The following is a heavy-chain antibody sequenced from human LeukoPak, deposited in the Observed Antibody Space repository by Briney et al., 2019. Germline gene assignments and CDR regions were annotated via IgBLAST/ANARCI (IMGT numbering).Heavy chain of an antibody. D-gene: IGHD3-3*01. J-gene: IGHJ5*02. CDR1: GYSISSGYY. Sequence: PSETLSLTCAVSGYSISSGYYWSWIRQPPGKGLEWIGEINHSGSTNYNPSLKSRVTISVDTSKNQFSLKLSSVTAADTAVYYCARGKGILEWLSFNPWGQGTLVTVSS. CDR2: INHSGST. CDR3: ARGKGILEWLSFNP. V-gene: IGHV4-38-2*01.